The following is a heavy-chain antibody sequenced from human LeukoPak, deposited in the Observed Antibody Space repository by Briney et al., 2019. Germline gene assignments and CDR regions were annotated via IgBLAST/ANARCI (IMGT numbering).Heavy chain of an antibody. CDR2: IRYDGSNK. CDR3: AKMNMHSDWLLAVDY. CDR1: GFTFSSYG. Sequence: GGSLRLSCAASGFTFSSYGMHWVRQAPGKGLEWVAFIRYDGSNKYYADSVKGRFTISRDNSKNTLYLQMNSLRAEDTAVYYCAKMNMHSDWLLAVDYWGQGTLVTVSS. V-gene: IGHV3-30*02. D-gene: IGHD3-9*01. J-gene: IGHJ4*02.